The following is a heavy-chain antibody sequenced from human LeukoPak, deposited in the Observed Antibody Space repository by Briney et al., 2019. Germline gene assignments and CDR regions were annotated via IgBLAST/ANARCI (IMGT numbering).Heavy chain of an antibody. CDR1: GFTVSSNY. D-gene: IGHD6-19*01. V-gene: IGHV3-53*01. CDR2: IYSGGST. Sequence: QTGGSLRLSCAASGFTVSSNYMSWVRQAPGKGLEWVSVIYSGGSTYYADSVKGRFTISRDNSKNTLYLQMNSLRAEDTAVYYCARDHSIAVAGHYYYYGMDVWGQGTTVTVSS. J-gene: IGHJ6*02. CDR3: ARDHSIAVAGHYYYYGMDV.